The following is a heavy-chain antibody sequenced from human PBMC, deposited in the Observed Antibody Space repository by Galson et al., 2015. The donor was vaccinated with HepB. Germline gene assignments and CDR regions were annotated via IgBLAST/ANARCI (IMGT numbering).Heavy chain of an antibody. J-gene: IGHJ3*01. CDR3: TTVLT. V-gene: IGHV3-30*03. CDR1: GFTFSNYG. CDR2: IPYDGSYK. D-gene: IGHD2-8*01. Sequence: SLRLSCAASGFTFSNYGMHWVRQAPGKGLEWVAVIPYDGSYKYYADSVKGRFTISRDNSKNTLYLQMNSLRKEDTAVYYCTTVLTWGQGTMVTVPS.